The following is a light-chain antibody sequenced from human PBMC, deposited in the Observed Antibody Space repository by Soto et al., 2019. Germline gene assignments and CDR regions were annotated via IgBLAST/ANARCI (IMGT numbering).Light chain of an antibody. CDR2: EVS. Sequence: QSVLTQPASVSGSPGQSITISCTGTSSDVGGYGYVSWYQQHPGKAPKLMIYEVSNRPSGVSNRFSGSKSGNTASLTISGLQDEDEADYYCSSYTSSSTRVFGGGTKLTVL. CDR1: SSDVGGYGY. J-gene: IGLJ3*02. CDR3: SSYTSSSTRV. V-gene: IGLV2-14*01.